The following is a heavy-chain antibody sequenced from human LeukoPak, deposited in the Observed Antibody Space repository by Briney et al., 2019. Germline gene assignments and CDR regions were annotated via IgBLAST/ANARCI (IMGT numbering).Heavy chain of an antibody. CDR2: INAGNGNT. CDR1: GYTFTSYA. V-gene: IGHV1-3*01. CDR3: ATRPPSGFPPYGMDV. D-gene: IGHD5-12*01. J-gene: IGHJ6*04. Sequence: ASVKVSCKASGYTFTSYAMHWVRQAPGQRLEWMGWINAGNGNTKYSQKFQGRVTITRDTSASTAYMELSSLRSEDTAVYYCATRPPSGFPPYGMDVWGKGTTVTVSS.